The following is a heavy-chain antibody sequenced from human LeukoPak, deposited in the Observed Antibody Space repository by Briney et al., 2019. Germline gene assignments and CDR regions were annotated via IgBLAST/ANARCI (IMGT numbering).Heavy chain of an antibody. Sequence: GGSLRLSCAASGITFSSYAVSWVRQAPGKGLEWVSAISGSGGSTYYADSVKGRFTISRDNSKNTLYLQMNSLRAEDTAVYYCAKDCETTVAYYFDYWGQGTLVTVSS. J-gene: IGHJ4*02. CDR2: ISGSGGST. CDR3: AKDCETTVAYYFDY. V-gene: IGHV3-23*01. CDR1: GITFSSYA. D-gene: IGHD4-23*01.